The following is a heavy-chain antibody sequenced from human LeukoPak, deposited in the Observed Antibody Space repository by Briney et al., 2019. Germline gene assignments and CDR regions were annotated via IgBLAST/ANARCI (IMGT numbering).Heavy chain of an antibody. D-gene: IGHD4-23*01. V-gene: IGHV3-21*01. Sequence: GGSLRLSCAASGFTFSSYSMNWVRQAPGKGLEWVSSISSSSSYIYYADSVKGRFTISRDNAKNSLYLQMNSLRAEDTAVYYCARDLPGGTRWFDPWGQGTLVTVSS. CDR3: ARDLPGGTRWFDP. J-gene: IGHJ5*02. CDR1: GFTFSSYS. CDR2: ISSSSSYI.